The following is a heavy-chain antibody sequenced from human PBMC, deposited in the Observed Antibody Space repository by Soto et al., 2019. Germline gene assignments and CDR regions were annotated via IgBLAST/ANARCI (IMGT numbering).Heavy chain of an antibody. Sequence: SETLSLTCSVSGGTISGYYWTWIRQPAGKGLEWIGRIDSSGNTKYNPCLQSRVTMSLDTSNNQFSLRLTSVTAADTAVYYCARGQRFSDWFDPWGQGTLVTVSS. CDR3: ARGQRFSDWFDP. CDR1: GGTISGYY. CDR2: IDSSGNT. J-gene: IGHJ5*02. V-gene: IGHV4-4*07. D-gene: IGHD3-3*01.